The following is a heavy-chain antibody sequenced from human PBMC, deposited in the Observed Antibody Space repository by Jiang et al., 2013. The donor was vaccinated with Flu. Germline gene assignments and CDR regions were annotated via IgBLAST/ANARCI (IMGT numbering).Heavy chain of an antibody. CDR1: GSSVTSDYY. J-gene: IGHJ6*04. CDR2: INHSGST. CDR3: ASRTLRFLKGWGNYGMDV. V-gene: IGHV4-34*01. D-gene: IGHD3-3*01. Sequence: GLLKPSETLSLTCAVSGSSVTSDYYWGWIRQPPGKGLEWIGEINHSGSTNYNPSLKSRVTISVDTSKNQFSLKLSSVTAADTAVYYCASRTLRFLKGWGNYGMDVWGKGTTVTVSS.